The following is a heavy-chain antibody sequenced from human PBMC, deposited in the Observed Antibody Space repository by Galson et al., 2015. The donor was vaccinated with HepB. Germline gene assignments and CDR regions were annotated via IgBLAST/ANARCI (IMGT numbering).Heavy chain of an antibody. J-gene: IGHJ4*02. CDR3: ARTRGAAAGIFDY. D-gene: IGHD6-13*01. CDR1: GFTFSNYW. V-gene: IGHV3-74*01. CDR2: INSDGTYI. Sequence: SLRLSCAASGFTFSNYWMHWVRQAPGKGLVWVSRINSDGTYITYADSVKGRFTIYRDNAKNTLYLQMNSPRAEDTALYYCARTRGAAAGIFDYWGQGSLVTVSS.